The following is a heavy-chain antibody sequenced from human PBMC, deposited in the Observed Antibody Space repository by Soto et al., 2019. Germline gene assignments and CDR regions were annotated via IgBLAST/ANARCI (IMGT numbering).Heavy chain of an antibody. D-gene: IGHD2-8*01. CDR1: GGTFSSYA. V-gene: IGHV1-69*13. CDR3: AKGFWDIVLMVYAVCFDY. J-gene: IGHJ4*02. CDR2: IIPIFGTA. Sequence: SVKVSCKASGGTFSSYAISWVRQAPGQGLEWMGGIIPIFGTANYAQKFQGRVTITADESKNTLYLQMNSLRAEDTAVYYCAKGFWDIVLMVYAVCFDYWGQGTLVTVSS.